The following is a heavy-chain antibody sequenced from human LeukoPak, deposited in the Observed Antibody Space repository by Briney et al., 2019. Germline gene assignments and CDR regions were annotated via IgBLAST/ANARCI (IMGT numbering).Heavy chain of an antibody. D-gene: IGHD2-15*01. CDR2: SYSGGST. J-gene: IGHJ3*02. CDR1: GFTVSSNY. V-gene: IGHV3-53*01. CDR3: ARERLRDAFDI. Sequence: PGGSLRLSCAASGFTVSSNYMSWVRQAPGKGLEWVSVSYSGGSTYYADSVKGRFTISRDNSKNTLYLQMNSLRAEDTAVYYCARERLRDAFDIWGQGTMVTVSS.